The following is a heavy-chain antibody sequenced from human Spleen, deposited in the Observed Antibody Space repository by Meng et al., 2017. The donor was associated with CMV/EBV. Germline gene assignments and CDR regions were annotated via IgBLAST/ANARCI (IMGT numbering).Heavy chain of an antibody. D-gene: IGHD3-22*01. V-gene: IGHV3-53*01. Sequence: GGSLRLSCAASGFIVSSDNMNWVRQAPGKGLEWVSIIYIDGSTSYAASVKGRFTISRDISKNTLSLQMNSLRAEDTAVYYCAKGQFFYESGGYLILDSWGQGALVTVSS. CDR1: GFIVSSDN. CDR3: AKGQFFYESGGYLILDS. CDR2: IYIDGST. J-gene: IGHJ4*02.